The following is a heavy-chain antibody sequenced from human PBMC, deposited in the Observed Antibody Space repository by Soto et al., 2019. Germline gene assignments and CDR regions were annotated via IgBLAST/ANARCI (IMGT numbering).Heavy chain of an antibody. Sequence: PGGSLRLSCAASGFTFSSYGMHWVRQAPGKGLEWVAVISYDGSNKYYADSVKGRFTISRDNSKNTLYLQMNSLRAEDTAVYYCAKDGADFYYYGMDVWGQGTTVTV. D-gene: IGHD3-3*01. CDR1: GFTFSSYG. CDR3: AKDGADFYYYGMDV. J-gene: IGHJ6*02. CDR2: ISYDGSNK. V-gene: IGHV3-30*18.